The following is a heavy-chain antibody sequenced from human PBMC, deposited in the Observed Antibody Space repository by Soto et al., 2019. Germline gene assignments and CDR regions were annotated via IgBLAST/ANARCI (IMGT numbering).Heavy chain of an antibody. D-gene: IGHD3-10*01. CDR2: ISGSGTTK. J-gene: IGHJ4*02. V-gene: IGHV3-11*01. CDR3: AGDSYYYASDL. Sequence: PGGSLRLSCVASGFSFINYYMTWIRQAPGKGLEWVSKISGSGTTKYYADSVKGRFTVSRDNAKNSVYLQMNSLRAEDTAVYYCAGDSYYYASDLWGQGTLVTVSS. CDR1: GFSFINYY.